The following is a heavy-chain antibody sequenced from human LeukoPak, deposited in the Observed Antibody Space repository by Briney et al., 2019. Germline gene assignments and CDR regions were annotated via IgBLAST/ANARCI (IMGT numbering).Heavy chain of an antibody. V-gene: IGHV3-23*01. J-gene: IGHJ4*02. CDR1: GFTFSSNA. CDR3: AKGNRQFSRDKAGPIDY. D-gene: IGHD6-19*01. Sequence: QPGGSLRLSCAGSGFTFSSNAMSWVRQAPGKGLEWVSSISDSGDFTYYADSVKGRFTISRDNSKNTLFVQMSSLRAEDTAVYYCAKGNRQFSRDKAGPIDYWGQGTLVTVSS. CDR2: ISDSGDFT.